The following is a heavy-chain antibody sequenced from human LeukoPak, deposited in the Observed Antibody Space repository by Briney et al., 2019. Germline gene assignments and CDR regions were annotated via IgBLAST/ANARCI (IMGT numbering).Heavy chain of an antibody. D-gene: IGHD6-6*01. CDR1: GYTLTELS. Sequence: ASVKASCKVSGYTLTELSMHWVRQAPGKGLEWMGGFDPEDGETIYAQKFQGRVTMTEDTSTDTAYMELSSLRSEDTAVYYCATDPDSSSSYRDAFDIWGQGTMVTVSS. V-gene: IGHV1-24*01. CDR2: FDPEDGET. J-gene: IGHJ3*02. CDR3: ATDPDSSSSYRDAFDI.